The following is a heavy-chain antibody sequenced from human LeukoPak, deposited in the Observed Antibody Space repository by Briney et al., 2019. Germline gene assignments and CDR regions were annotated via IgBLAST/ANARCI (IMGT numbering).Heavy chain of an antibody. D-gene: IGHD2-15*01. CDR2: ISAYNGNT. Sequence: ASVKVSCKDSGYTFTSYGISWVRQAPGQGLERMGWISAYNGNTNYAQKLQGRVTMTTDTSTSTAYMELRSLRSDDTAVYYCAREGYCSGGSCYLLRDAFDIWGQGTKLTVSS. V-gene: IGHV1-18*01. CDR1: GYTFTSYG. J-gene: IGHJ3*02. CDR3: AREGYCSGGSCYLLRDAFDI.